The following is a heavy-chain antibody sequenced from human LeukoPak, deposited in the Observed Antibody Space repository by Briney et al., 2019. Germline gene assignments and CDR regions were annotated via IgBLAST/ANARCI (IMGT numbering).Heavy chain of an antibody. CDR1: GYTCTTYY. Sequence: ASVKVSSKASGYTCTTYYMHWVRQAPGQGLEWMGIINPSGGSTSYAQKFQGRVTMTRDMSTSTVYMELSSLRSEDTAVYYCARDVAFCGGDCYPTDYWGQGTLVTVSS. D-gene: IGHD2-21*02. CDR2: INPSGGST. V-gene: IGHV1-46*01. J-gene: IGHJ4*02. CDR3: ARDVAFCGGDCYPTDY.